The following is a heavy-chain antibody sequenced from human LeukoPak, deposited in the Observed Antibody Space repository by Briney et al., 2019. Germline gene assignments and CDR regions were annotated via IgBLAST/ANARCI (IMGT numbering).Heavy chain of an antibody. CDR3: ARNFGVVIRSPGY. CDR2: INPSGGST. D-gene: IGHD3-3*01. Sequence: GASVKVSCKASGGTFSSYAISWVRQAPGQGLEWMGIINPSGGSTSYAQKFQGRVTMTRDTSTSTVYMELSSLRSEDTAVYYCARNFGVVIRSPGYWGQGTLVTVSS. CDR1: GGTFSSYA. J-gene: IGHJ4*02. V-gene: IGHV1-46*01.